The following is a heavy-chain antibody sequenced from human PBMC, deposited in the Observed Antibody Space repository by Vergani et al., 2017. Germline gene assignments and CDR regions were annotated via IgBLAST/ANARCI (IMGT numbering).Heavy chain of an antibody. V-gene: IGHV1-18*01. CDR1: GYTFTSYG. CDR3: ARDGLPATIPDYYYYYYMDV. J-gene: IGHJ6*03. D-gene: IGHD2-2*02. CDR2: ISPYKGLT. Sequence: QVQLVQSGAEVKKPGASVKVSCKASGYTFTSYGINWVRQAPGQGLEWMGWISPYKGLTNNAQKLQGRVTMTTDTSTSTAYMELRSLRSDDTAVYFCARDGLPATIPDYYYYYYMDVWGKGTTVTVSS.